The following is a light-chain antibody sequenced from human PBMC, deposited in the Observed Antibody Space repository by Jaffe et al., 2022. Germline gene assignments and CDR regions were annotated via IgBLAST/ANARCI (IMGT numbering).Light chain of an antibody. CDR1: QSVISN. CDR3: QQRNIWPLT. Sequence: EIVLTQSPATLSLSPGERATLSCRASQSVISNLAWYQQKPGQAPRLLIYDASNRATGIPARFSGSGSGTDFTLTISSLEPEDFAVYYCQQRNIWPLTFGGGTKVEIK. CDR2: DAS. V-gene: IGKV3-11*01. J-gene: IGKJ4*01.